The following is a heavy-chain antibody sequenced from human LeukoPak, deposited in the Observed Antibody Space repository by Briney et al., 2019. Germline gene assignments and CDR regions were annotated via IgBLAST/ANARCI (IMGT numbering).Heavy chain of an antibody. D-gene: IGHD6-19*01. CDR3: ARRSDRVAAFDY. J-gene: IGHJ4*02. CDR1: GGSISSYC. CDR2: IYYSGST. V-gene: IGHV4-59*08. Sequence: SETLSLTCTVSGGSISSYCWSWIRQPPGKGLEWIGYIYYSGSTNYNPSLKSRVTISVDTSKNQFSLKLSSVTAADTAVYYCARRSDRVAAFDYWGQGTLVTVSS.